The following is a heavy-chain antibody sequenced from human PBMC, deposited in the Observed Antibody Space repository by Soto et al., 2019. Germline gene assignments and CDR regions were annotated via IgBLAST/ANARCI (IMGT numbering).Heavy chain of an antibody. CDR3: AAQREYSSSWY. CDR2: ISWNSGSI. J-gene: IGHJ4*02. Sequence: EVQLVESGGDLVQPGRSLRLSCAASRFTFDDYAMHWVRQAPGKGLEWVSGISWNSGSIGYADSVKGRFTISRDNAKNSLYLQMNSLRAEDTALYYCAAQREYSSSWYWGQGTLVTVSS. CDR1: RFTFDDYA. V-gene: IGHV3-9*01. D-gene: IGHD6-13*01.